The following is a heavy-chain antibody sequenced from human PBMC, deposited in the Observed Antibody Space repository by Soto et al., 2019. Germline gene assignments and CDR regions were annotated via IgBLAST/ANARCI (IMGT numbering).Heavy chain of an antibody. CDR1: GFTFSSYS. Sequence: GGSLRLSCAASGFTFSSYSMNWVRQAPGKGLEWVSYISSSSSTIYYADSVKGRFTISRDNAKNSLYLQMNSLRAEDTAVYYCARDCGGGSCPLDYWGQGTLVTVSS. CDR2: ISSSSSTI. V-gene: IGHV3-48*01. J-gene: IGHJ4*02. CDR3: ARDCGGGSCPLDY. D-gene: IGHD2-15*01.